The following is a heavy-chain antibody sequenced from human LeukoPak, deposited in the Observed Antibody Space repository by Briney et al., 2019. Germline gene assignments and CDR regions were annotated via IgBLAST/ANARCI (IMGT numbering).Heavy chain of an antibody. CDR1: GGSISSGGYY. CDR2: ISYSGTT. V-gene: IGHV4-31*03. D-gene: IGHD3-22*01. J-gene: IGHJ4*02. CDR3: ARDASGYYLFDY. Sequence: IPSETLSLTCTVSGGSISSGGYYWSWIRQHPGKGLEWIGYISYSGTTYYNPSLKSRVTISIDTSKSQFSLKLSSVTAADTAVYYCARDASGYYLFDYWGQGTLVTVSS.